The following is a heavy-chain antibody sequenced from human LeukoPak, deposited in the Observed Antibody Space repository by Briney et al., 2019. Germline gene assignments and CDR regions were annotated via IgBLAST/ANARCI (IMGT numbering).Heavy chain of an antibody. D-gene: IGHD2-21*01. CDR1: GFTFSSYS. J-gene: IGHJ4*02. V-gene: IGHV3-48*01. CDR3: ASLRSVVIASIDY. CDR2: ISSSSSTI. Sequence: GGSLRLSCAASGFTFSSYSMNWVRQAPGKGLEWVSYISSSSSTIYYADSVKGRFTISRDNAKNSLYLQMNSLRAEDTAVYYCASLRSVVIASIDYWGQGTLVTVSS.